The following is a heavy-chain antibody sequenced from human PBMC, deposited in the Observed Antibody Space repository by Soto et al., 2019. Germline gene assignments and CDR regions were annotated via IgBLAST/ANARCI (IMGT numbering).Heavy chain of an antibody. CDR2: IFHRGYT. D-gene: IGHD3-16*01. Sequence: SETLSLTCAVSGYSIRSGYYWGWIRQPPGKGLEWIGNIFHRGYTYYNPSLESRATVSVDTSKNQFSLKLNSVTAADTAVYYCARAGDGFNRTFAYWGQGTPVTVSS. CDR1: GYSIRSGYY. CDR3: ARAGDGFNRTFAY. V-gene: IGHV4-38-2*01. J-gene: IGHJ4*02.